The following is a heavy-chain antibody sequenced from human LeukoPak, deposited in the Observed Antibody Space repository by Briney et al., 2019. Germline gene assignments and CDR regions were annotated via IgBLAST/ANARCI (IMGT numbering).Heavy chain of an antibody. D-gene: IGHD4-23*01. Sequence: SQTLSLTCTVSGGSISSGGYYWSWIRQPPGKGLEWIGYIYYSGSGSTNYNPSLKSRVPISVDTSKNHFSLKLSSVTAADTAVYYCARRGGHGGSFDYWGQGTLVTVSS. CDR1: GGSISSGGYY. J-gene: IGHJ4*02. V-gene: IGHV4-61*03. CDR2: IYYSGSGST. CDR3: ARRGGHGGSFDY.